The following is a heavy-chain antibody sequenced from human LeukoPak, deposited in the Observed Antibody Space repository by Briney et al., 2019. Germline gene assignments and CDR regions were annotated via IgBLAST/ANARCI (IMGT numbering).Heavy chain of an antibody. CDR1: GYIFTNYS. CDR3: AREYSYGYYFDS. V-gene: IGHV1-46*01. J-gene: IGHJ4*02. Sequence: GASVKVSCKASGYIFTNYSLHWVRLAPGQGLEWMGIVDPSGNTHYAQKFQGRVTMTTDTFTSTAYMELRSLRSDDTAVYYCAREYSYGYYFDSWGQGTLVTVSS. CDR2: VDPSGNT. D-gene: IGHD5-18*01.